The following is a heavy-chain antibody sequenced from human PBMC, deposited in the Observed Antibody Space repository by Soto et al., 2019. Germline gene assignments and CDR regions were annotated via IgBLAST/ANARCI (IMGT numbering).Heavy chain of an antibody. CDR2: ISAYNGNT. CDR1: GYTFTSYG. D-gene: IGHD6-13*01. J-gene: IGHJ5*02. V-gene: IGHV1-18*01. Sequence: GASVKVSCKASGYTFTSYGISWVRQAPGQGLEWMGWISAYNGNTNYAQKLQGRVTMTTDTSTSTAYTELRSLRSDDTAVYYCARELQQLEQPGWFDPWGQGTLVTVSS. CDR3: ARELQQLEQPGWFDP.